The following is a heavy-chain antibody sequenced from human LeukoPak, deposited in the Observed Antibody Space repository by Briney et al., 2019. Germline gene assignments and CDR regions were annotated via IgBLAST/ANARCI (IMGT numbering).Heavy chain of an antibody. CDR3: ARSRSLVGAYGAN. J-gene: IGHJ4*02. CDR2: IKQDGSEK. V-gene: IGHV3-7*03. CDR1: GFTFSDYW. D-gene: IGHD1-26*01. Sequence: PGGSLRLSCVGSGFTFSDYWMSWVRQAPGKGLEWVANIKQDGSEKDYVDALKGRFTISRDNAKNSLYLQMNSLTAADTAVYYCARSRSLVGAYGANWGEGTLVTVSS.